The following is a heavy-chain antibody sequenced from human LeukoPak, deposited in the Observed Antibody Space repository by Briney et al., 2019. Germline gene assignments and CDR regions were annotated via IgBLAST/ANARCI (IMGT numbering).Heavy chain of an antibody. CDR2: MNPNSGNT. V-gene: IGHV1-8*02. Sequence: GASVKVSCKASGYTFTSYYMHWVRQAPGQGLEWMGWMNPNSGNTGYAQKFQGRVTMTRNTSISTAYMELSSLRSEDTAVCYCARGRYCSSTSCSHNWFDPWGQGTLVTVSS. D-gene: IGHD2-2*01. J-gene: IGHJ5*02. CDR1: GYTFTSYY. CDR3: ARGRYCSSTSCSHNWFDP.